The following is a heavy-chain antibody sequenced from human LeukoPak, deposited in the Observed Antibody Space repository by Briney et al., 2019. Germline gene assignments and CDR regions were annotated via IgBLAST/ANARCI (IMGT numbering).Heavy chain of an antibody. CDR1: GFDYSNYV. J-gene: IGHJ4*02. D-gene: IGHD5-18*01. V-gene: IGHV3-23*01. CDR3: ARDRGYSNFDY. CDR2: ITDSGGLT. Sequence: GGSLRLSCAASGFDYSNYVMTWVRQAPGKGLEWVAGITDSGGLTYYSDSVKGRFTISRDNSRNTLYLQMNRLRAEHTALYYCARDRGYSNFDYWGQGTLVTVSS.